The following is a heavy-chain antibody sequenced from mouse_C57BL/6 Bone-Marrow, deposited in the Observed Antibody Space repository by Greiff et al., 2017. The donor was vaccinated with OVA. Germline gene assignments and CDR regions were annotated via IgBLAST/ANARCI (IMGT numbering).Heavy chain of an antibody. D-gene: IGHD2-3*01. V-gene: IGHV7-3*01. CDR2: IRNKANGYTT. CDR3: ASGDGYPYYFDY. J-gene: IGHJ2*01. Sequence: EVKLMESGGGLVQPGGSLSLSCAASGFTFTDYYMSWVRQPPGKALEWLGFIRNKANGYTTEYSASVKGRFTISRDNSQSILYLQMNALRAEDSATYYCASGDGYPYYFDYWGQGTTLTVSS. CDR1: GFTFTDYY.